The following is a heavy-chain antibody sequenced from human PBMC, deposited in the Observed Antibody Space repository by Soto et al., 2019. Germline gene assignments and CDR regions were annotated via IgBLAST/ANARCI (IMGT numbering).Heavy chain of an antibody. V-gene: IGHV4-30-4*01. CDR2: IYYSGNT. J-gene: IGHJ4*02. CDR3: ASGYYDTLTGRDTKYYFDY. D-gene: IGHD3-9*01. CDR1: GGSIINGDYY. Sequence: PSETLSLTCTVSGGSIINGDYYWSWLRQPPGKALEWIGYIYYSGNTYYNPSLKSRVMISVDTSQNQFSLNLSSVTAADTAVYYCASGYYDTLTGRDTKYYFDYWGQGALVTVAS.